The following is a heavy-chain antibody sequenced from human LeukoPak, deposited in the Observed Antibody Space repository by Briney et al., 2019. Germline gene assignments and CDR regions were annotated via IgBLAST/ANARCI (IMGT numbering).Heavy chain of an antibody. D-gene: IGHD3-16*02. CDR2: ISSSGSTI. J-gene: IGHJ4*02. V-gene: IGHV3-11*01. CDR3: ARNMITFGGVIVTGGDY. Sequence: GGSLRLSCAASGFTFSGYYMSWIRQAPGKGLEWVSYISSSGSTIYYADSVKGRFTISRDNAKNSLYLQMNSLRAEDTAVYYCARNMITFGGVIVTGGDYWGQGTLVTVSS. CDR1: GFTFSGYY.